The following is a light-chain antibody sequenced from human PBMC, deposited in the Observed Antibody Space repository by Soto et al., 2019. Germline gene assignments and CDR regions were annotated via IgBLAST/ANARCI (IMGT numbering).Light chain of an antibody. J-gene: IGLJ1*01. CDR1: SSDVGGYNY. CDR3: CSHAASYTYV. V-gene: IGLV2-11*01. Sequence: QSALTQPRSVSGSPGQSVTISCSGTSSDVGGYNYVSWYQQRPGKAPKLMIYDVSRRPSGVPGRFSGSKSGYTASLTISGLQAEDEAEYFCCSHAASYTYVFGPGTKVTVL. CDR2: DVS.